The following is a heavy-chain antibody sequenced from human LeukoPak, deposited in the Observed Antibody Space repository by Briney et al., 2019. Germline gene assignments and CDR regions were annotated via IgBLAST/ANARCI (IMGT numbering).Heavy chain of an antibody. Sequence: GGSLRLSCTASGFTFSSYSIHWVRQAPGKGLEWVALISFDGKKTDYADSVKGRFTFSRDNSKNTLSLQMSDLRAEDTARYCFDYWGQGILVTVSS. J-gene: IGHJ4*02. CDR3: DY. CDR1: GFTFSSYS. V-gene: IGHV3-30*04. CDR2: ISFDGKKT.